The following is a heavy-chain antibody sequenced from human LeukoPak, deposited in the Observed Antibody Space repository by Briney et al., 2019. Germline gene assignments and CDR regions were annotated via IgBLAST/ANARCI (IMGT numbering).Heavy chain of an antibody. D-gene: IGHD3-22*01. J-gene: IGHJ4*02. Sequence: PSETLSLTCAVYGGSFSGYYWSWIRQPPGKGLEWIGEINHSGSTNYSPSLKSRVTISVDTSKNQFSLKLSSVTAADTAVYYCARRYYYDSSGYYGWGQGTLVTVSS. CDR2: INHSGST. CDR3: ARRYYYDSSGYYG. CDR1: GGSFSGYY. V-gene: IGHV4-34*01.